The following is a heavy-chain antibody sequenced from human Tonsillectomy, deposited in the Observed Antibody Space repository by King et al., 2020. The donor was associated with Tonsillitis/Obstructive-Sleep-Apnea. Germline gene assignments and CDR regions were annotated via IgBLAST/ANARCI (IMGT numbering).Heavy chain of an antibody. CDR3: AKGLFWGGECYPNWFFDL. CDR2: ISGSGGSR. CDR1: GFTFSSYA. D-gene: IGHD2-21*01. V-gene: IGHV3-23*04. J-gene: IGHJ2*01. Sequence: VQLVESGGGLVQPGGSLRLSCAASGFTFSSYAMNWVRQAPGKGLEWVSAISGSGGSRYFADSVKGRFTISRDNSENTLYLEMNSLRAEDTAVYYCAKGLFWGGECYPNWFFDLGGRGPLVPVPP.